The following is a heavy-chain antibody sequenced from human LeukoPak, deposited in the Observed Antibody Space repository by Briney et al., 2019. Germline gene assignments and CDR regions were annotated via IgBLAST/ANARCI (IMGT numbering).Heavy chain of an antibody. CDR3: ARVWGRLIDY. V-gene: IGHV3-30-3*01. CDR2: ISYDGSNK. J-gene: IGHJ4*02. CDR1: GFTFSSYA. D-gene: IGHD2-21*02. Sequence: PGGSLRLSCAASGFTFSSYAMHWVRQAPGKGLEWVAVISYDGSNKYYADSVKGRFTISRDNAKNSLYLQMNSLRAEDTAVYYCARVWGRLIDYWGQGTLVTVSS.